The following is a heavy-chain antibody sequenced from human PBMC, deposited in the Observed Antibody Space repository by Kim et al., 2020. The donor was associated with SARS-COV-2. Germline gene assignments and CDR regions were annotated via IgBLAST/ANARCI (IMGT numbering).Heavy chain of an antibody. CDR1: GGSISTYY. CDR2: IYYSGRT. V-gene: IGHV4-59*01. J-gene: IGHJ4*02. Sequence: SETLSLTCTVSGGSISTYYWSWIRLLPGKGLEWIGYIYYSGRTSYNPSFKSRLTVSVDTSKNQFYLKRSSVTAADTAAYYCAGGIGAVAIFGSSGQGTL. CDR3: AGGIGAVAIFGS. D-gene: IGHD6-19*01.